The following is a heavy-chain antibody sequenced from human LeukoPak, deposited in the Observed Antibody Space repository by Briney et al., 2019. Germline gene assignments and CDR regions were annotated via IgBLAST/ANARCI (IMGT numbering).Heavy chain of an antibody. CDR1: GFTFSSYS. D-gene: IGHD1-7*01. Sequence: PGGSLRLSCAASGFTFSSYSMNWVRQAPGKGLEWVSSISSSSSYIYYADSVKGRFTISRDNAKNSLYLQMNSLRAEDTAVYYCAKVLGLGTKYYYYMDVWGKGTTVTVSS. CDR3: AKVLGLGTKYYYYMDV. J-gene: IGHJ6*03. CDR2: ISSSSSYI. V-gene: IGHV3-21*01.